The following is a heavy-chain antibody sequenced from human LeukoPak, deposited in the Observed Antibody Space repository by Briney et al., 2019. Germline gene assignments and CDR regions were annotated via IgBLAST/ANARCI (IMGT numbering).Heavy chain of an antibody. CDR3: TTLGAFDY. J-gene: IGHJ4*02. CDR1: GFTFSNAW. V-gene: IGHV3-15*01. CDR2: IKSKTFGGTT. D-gene: IGHD3-16*01. Sequence: TGGSLRLSCAASGFTFSNAWMSWVRQAPGKGLEWVGRIKSKTFGGTTDYAAPVKGRFTISRDDSKNTLYLHMNTLKTEDTAIYYCTTLGAFDYWGQGTLVTVSS.